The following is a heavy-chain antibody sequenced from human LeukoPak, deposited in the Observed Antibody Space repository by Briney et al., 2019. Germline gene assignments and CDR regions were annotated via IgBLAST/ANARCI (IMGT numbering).Heavy chain of an antibody. J-gene: IGHJ4*02. D-gene: IGHD6-19*01. Sequence: GESLKISCKGSGYSFTSYWIGWVRQMPGKGLEWMGIIYPGDSDTRYSPSFQGQVTISADKSISTAYLQWSSLKASDTAMYYCARHPRDSCGWVPGDYWGQGTLVTVSS. CDR2: IYPGDSDT. CDR3: ARHPRDSCGWVPGDY. V-gene: IGHV5-51*01. CDR1: GYSFTSYW.